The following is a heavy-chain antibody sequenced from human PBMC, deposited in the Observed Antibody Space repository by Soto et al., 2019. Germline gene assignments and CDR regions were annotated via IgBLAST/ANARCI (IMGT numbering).Heavy chain of an antibody. CDR2: IYYSGST. D-gene: IGHD3-9*01. CDR1: GGSISSGDYY. CDR3: ARVGRTGRYFGSHHKENWFDP. V-gene: IGHV4-30-4*01. J-gene: IGHJ5*02. Sequence: SETLPLTCTVSGGSISSGDYYWSWIRQPPGKGLEWIGYIYYSGSTYYNPSLKSRVTISVDKSKNQFSLKLSSVTAADTAVYYCARVGRTGRYFGSHHKENWFDPWGQGTLVTVSS.